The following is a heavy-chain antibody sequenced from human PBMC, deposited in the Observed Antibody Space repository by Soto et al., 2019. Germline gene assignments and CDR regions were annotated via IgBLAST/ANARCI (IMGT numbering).Heavy chain of an antibody. D-gene: IGHD3-10*01. Sequence: QVQLQESGPGLVKPSQTLSLTCTVSGGSISSGGYYWSWIRQHPGKGLEWIGYIYYSGSTYYNPSLKSRVTISVDTSKNQFSLKLSSVTVADTAVYYCARGKVRGVITNNWFDPWGQGTLVTVSS. CDR3: ARGKVRGVITNNWFDP. CDR1: GGSISSGGYY. CDR2: IYYSGST. V-gene: IGHV4-31*03. J-gene: IGHJ5*02.